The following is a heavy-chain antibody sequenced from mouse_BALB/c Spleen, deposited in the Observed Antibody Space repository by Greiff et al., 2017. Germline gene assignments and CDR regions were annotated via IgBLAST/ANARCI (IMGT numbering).Heavy chain of an antibody. Sequence: DVKLVESGGGLVKPGGSLKLSCAASGFTFSDYYMYWVRQTPEKRLEWVATISDGGSYTYYPDSVKGRFTISRDNAKNNLYLQMSSLKSEDTAMYYCARRVPYYGSSYEFAYWGQGTLVTVSA. CDR1: GFTFSDYY. CDR3: ARRVPYYGSSYEFAY. V-gene: IGHV5-4*02. J-gene: IGHJ3*01. CDR2: ISDGGSYT. D-gene: IGHD1-1*01.